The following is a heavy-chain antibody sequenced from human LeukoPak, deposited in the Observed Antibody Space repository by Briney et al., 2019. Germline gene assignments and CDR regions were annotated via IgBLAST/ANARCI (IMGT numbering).Heavy chain of an antibody. J-gene: IGHJ4*02. CDR2: IYYSEST. CDR1: GGSISSYY. V-gene: IGHV4-59*01. D-gene: IGHD1-7*01. CDR3: ASGDWNYYY. Sequence: SETLSLTCTVSGGSISSYYWSWIRQPPGKGLEWIGNIYYSESTNYNPSLKSRVTISVDTSKNQFSLKLSSVTAADTAVYYCASGDWNYYYWGQGTLVTVSS.